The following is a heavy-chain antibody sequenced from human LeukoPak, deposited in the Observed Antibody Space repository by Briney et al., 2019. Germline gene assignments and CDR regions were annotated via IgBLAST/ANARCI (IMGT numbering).Heavy chain of an antibody. CDR3: ARGRAPDSFQFPSLWFGDNWFDP. CDR2: INHSGST. Sequence: SETLSLTCAVYGGSFSGYYWIWIRQPPGKGLEGIGEINHSGSTNYNPSLKSRVTISVDTSKNQFSLKLRSVTAADTAVYSCARGRAPDSFQFPSLWFGDNWFDPWGQGTLVTVSS. D-gene: IGHD3-10*01. J-gene: IGHJ5*02. V-gene: IGHV4-34*01. CDR1: GGSFSGYY.